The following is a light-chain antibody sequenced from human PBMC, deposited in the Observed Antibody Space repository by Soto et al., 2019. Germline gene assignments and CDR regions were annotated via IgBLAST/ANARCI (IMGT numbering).Light chain of an antibody. CDR1: SSNIGAGYD. Sequence: QPVLTQPPSVSGAPGRRVTLSCTGSSSNIGAGYDVVWYQQFPGTAPKLLIYGDIHRPSGVPDRFSGSKSDTSASLAITELQAGDEADYYCQSYDSSLSAVVFGGGTKLTVL. V-gene: IGLV1-40*01. CDR2: GDI. CDR3: QSYDSSLSAVV. J-gene: IGLJ2*01.